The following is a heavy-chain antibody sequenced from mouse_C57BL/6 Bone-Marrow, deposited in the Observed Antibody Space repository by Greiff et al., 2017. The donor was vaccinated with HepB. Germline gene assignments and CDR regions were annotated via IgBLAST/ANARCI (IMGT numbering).Heavy chain of an antibody. V-gene: IGHV1-61*01. CDR3: ARDDGYYVNYAMDY. D-gene: IGHD2-3*01. CDR1: GYTFTSYW. CDR2: IYPSDSET. Sequence: QVQLQQPGAELVRPGSSVKLSCKASGYTFTSYWMDWVKQRPGQGLEWIGNIYPSDSETHYNQKFKDKATLTVDKSSSTAYMQLSSLTSEDSAVYYCARDDGYYVNYAMDYWGQGTSVTVSS. J-gene: IGHJ4*01.